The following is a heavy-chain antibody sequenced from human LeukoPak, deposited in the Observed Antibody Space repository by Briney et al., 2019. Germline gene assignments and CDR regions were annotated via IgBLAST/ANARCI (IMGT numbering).Heavy chain of an antibody. V-gene: IGHV4-4*07. CDR3: ARGRIPDY. Sequence: PSETLSLTCSVSSGSISSYSWSWIRQPAGKGLECIGHIYTSGSTNYNPSLKSRVTMSVDTSKNLFSLKLSSVTAADTAVYYCARGRIPDYWGQGTLVTVSS. CDR2: IYTSGST. J-gene: IGHJ4*02. D-gene: IGHD5-18*01. CDR1: SGSISSYS.